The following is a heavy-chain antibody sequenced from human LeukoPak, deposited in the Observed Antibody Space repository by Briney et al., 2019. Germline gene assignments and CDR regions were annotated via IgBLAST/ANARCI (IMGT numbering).Heavy chain of an antibody. CDR3: ARHVVVAAYYGMDV. Sequence: GGALKISCKGSGYSFTSYWIGWGRQMPGKGLGGMGIIYPGDSDTRYSPSFQGQVTISADKSISTAYLQWSSLKASDTAMYYCARHVVVAAYYGMDVWGQGTTVTVSS. V-gene: IGHV5-51*01. D-gene: IGHD2-15*01. CDR1: GYSFTSYW. J-gene: IGHJ6*02. CDR2: IYPGDSDT.